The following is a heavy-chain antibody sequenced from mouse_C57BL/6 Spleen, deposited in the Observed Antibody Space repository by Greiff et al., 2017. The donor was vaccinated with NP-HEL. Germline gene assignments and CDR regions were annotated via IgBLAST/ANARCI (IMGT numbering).Heavy chain of an antibody. Sequence: QVQLKQSGAELVRPGASVTLSCKASGYTFTDYEMHWVKQTPVHGLEWIGAIDPETGGTAYNQKFKGKAILTADKSSSTAYMELRSLTSEDSAVYYCTREGLGQGFAYWGQGTLVTVSA. CDR1: GYTFTDYE. D-gene: IGHD4-1*01. J-gene: IGHJ3*01. CDR3: TREGLGQGFAY. V-gene: IGHV1-15*01. CDR2: IDPETGGT.